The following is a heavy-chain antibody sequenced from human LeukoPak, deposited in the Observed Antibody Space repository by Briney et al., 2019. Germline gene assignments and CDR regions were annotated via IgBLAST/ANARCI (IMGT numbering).Heavy chain of an antibody. Sequence: PGGSLRLSCAASGFTFSSYGMHWVRQAPGKGLEWVAVISYDGSNKYYADSVKGRFTISRDNSKNTLYLQMNSLRAEDTAVYYCAKDPHSSGKGDNWFDPWGQGTLVTVSS. J-gene: IGHJ5*02. CDR3: AKDPHSSGKGDNWFDP. V-gene: IGHV3-30*18. D-gene: IGHD6-19*01. CDR1: GFTFSSYG. CDR2: ISYDGSNK.